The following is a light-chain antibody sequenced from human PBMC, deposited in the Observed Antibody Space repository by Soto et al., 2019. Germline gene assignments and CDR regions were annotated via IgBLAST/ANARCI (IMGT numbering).Light chain of an antibody. V-gene: IGKV1-33*01. J-gene: IGKJ2*01. Sequence: DIQMTQSPSSLSASVGDRVTITCQASQDISNYLNWYQQKPGKGPKLLIYDASNLETGVPSRFSGSASGTDFTVTISSLQPEDIATYYCQQYDNLPYTFGQGTKLEIK. CDR1: QDISNY. CDR2: DAS. CDR3: QQYDNLPYT.